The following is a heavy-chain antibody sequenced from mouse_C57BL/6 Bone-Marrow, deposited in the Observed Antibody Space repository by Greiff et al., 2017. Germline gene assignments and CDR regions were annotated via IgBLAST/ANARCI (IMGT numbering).Heavy chain of an antibody. CDR1: GYSITSGYY. J-gene: IGHJ2*01. Sequence: EVKLMESGPGLVKPSQSLSLTCSVTGYSITSGYYWNWIRQFPGNKLEWMGYISYDGSNNYNPSPKNRISITRDTSKNQFFLKLNSVTTEDTATYYCARIPTTVVDYWGQGTTLTVSS. CDR3: ARIPTTVVDY. V-gene: IGHV3-6*01. D-gene: IGHD1-1*01. CDR2: ISYDGSN.